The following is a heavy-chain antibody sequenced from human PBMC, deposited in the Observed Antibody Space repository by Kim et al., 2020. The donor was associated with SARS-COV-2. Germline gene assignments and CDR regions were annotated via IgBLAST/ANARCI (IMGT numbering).Heavy chain of an antibody. CDR3: ARHDRVGDTYNTFDY. Sequence: SETLSLTCAVSGVSVISSSFHWAWIRQSPLKGLEWIGSISYTGSSYSNPSLKSRVTISVDKSKNQFSLNLNAVTAADTAVYYCARHDRVGDTYNTFDYWGRGTLVTVSS. D-gene: IGHD1-1*01. J-gene: IGHJ4*02. V-gene: IGHV4-39*01. CDR1: GVSVISSSFH. CDR2: ISYTGSS.